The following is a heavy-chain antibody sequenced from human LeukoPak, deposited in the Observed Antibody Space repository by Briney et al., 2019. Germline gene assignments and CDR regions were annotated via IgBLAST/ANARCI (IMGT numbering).Heavy chain of an antibody. D-gene: IGHD3-3*01. J-gene: IGHJ4*02. V-gene: IGHV3-66*01. CDR2: IYSGGST. CDR1: GFTVSSNY. CDR3: ARGPPYYDFWSGYLSLDY. Sequence: GRSLRLSCAASGFTVSSNYMSWVRQAPGKGLEWVSVIYSGGSTYYADSVKGRFTISRDNSKNTLYLQMNSLRAEDTAVYYCARGPPYYDFWSGYLSLDYWGQGTLVTVSS.